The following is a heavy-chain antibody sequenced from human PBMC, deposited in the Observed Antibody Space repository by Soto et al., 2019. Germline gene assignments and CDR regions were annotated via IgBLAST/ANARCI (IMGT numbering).Heavy chain of an antibody. D-gene: IGHD4-17*01. V-gene: IGHV1-69*01. Sequence: QVQLVQSGAEVKKPGSSVKVSCKASGGTFSSYAISWVRQAPGQGLEWMGGIIPIFGTANYAQKFQGRVTINADESTSTAYRELGSLRSEATAVYYCARVRGDYGDYFNAFDIWGQGTMVTVSS. J-gene: IGHJ3*02. CDR3: ARVRGDYGDYFNAFDI. CDR2: IIPIFGTA. CDR1: GGTFSSYA.